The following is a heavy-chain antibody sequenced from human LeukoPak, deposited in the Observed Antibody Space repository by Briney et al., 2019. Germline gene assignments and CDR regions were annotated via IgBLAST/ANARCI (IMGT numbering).Heavy chain of an antibody. J-gene: IGHJ4*02. Sequence: ASVTVSCKASGYTLNKFGMSWVRQAPGQGLEWLGWINTYNGNTKLGEKFQGRVTMTTDTPTSTVYMELTSLRTDDTAVYFCARDTTQHLKRFDYWGQGTLVTVSS. CDR2: INTYNGNT. CDR3: ARDTTQHLKRFDY. V-gene: IGHV1-18*01. CDR1: GYTLNKFG. D-gene: IGHD6-13*01.